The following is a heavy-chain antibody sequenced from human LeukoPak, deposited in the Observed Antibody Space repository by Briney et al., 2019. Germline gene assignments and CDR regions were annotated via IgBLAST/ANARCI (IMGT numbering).Heavy chain of an antibody. CDR1: GGSFSGYY. CDR3: ARARSNYYYYYMDV. V-gene: IGHV4-34*01. D-gene: IGHD3-10*01. CDR2: TNHSGST. Sequence: SETLSLTCAVYGGSFSGYYWSWIRQPPGRGLEWIGETNHSGSTNYNPSLKSRVTISVDTSKNQFSLKLSSVTAADTAVYYCARARSNYYYYYMDVWGKGTTVTVSS. J-gene: IGHJ6*03.